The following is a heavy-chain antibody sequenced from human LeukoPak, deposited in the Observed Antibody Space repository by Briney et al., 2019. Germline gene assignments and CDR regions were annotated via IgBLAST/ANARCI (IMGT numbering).Heavy chain of an antibody. D-gene: IGHD4-23*01. Sequence: SETLSLTCTVSGGSISSGSYYWSWIRQPAGKGLEWIGRIYTSGSTNYNPSLKSRVTISVDTSKNQFSLKLSFVTAADTAVYYCATRLATVVTGYYYYYMDVWGKGTTVTVSS. CDR2: IYTSGST. J-gene: IGHJ6*03. V-gene: IGHV4-61*02. CDR1: GGSISSGSYY. CDR3: ATRLATVVTGYYYYYMDV.